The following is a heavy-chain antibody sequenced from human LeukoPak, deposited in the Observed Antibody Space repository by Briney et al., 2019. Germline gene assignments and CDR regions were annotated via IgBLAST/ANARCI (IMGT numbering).Heavy chain of an antibody. CDR1: GFTFSSYA. CDR3: ARGGSNYAYFDF. D-gene: IGHD4-11*01. Sequence: GGSLRLSCAASGFTFSSYAMSWVRQAPGKGLEWVSAISGSGGSTYYADSVKGRFTISRDNAKNSLYLQMNSLRAEDTAVYYCARGGSNYAYFDFWGQGTLVTVSS. J-gene: IGHJ4*02. V-gene: IGHV3-23*01. CDR2: ISGSGGST.